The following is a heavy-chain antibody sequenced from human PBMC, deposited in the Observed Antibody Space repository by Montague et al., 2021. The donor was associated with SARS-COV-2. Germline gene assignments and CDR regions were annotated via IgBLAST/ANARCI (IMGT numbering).Heavy chain of an antibody. CDR1: GYSISDGYY. Sequence: SETLSLTCTVSGYSISDGYYWVWIRQPPGKGLEWIGNIFQSGTTYYNPSLDRRSTMSVDTSKNQFSLKLSSVTAADTAVYYCAREHWENYYDFWSGTNLASEYPFYGMDVWGQGTTVTVSS. D-gene: IGHD3-3*01. J-gene: IGHJ6*02. CDR3: AREHWENYYDFWSGTNLASEYPFYGMDV. CDR2: IFQSGTT. V-gene: IGHV4-38-2*02.